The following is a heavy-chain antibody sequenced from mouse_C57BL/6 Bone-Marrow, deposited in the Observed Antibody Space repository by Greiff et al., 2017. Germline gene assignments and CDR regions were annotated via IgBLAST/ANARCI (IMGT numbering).Heavy chain of an antibody. Sequence: EVQLQESGPELVKPGASVKISCKASGYSFTDYNMNWVKQSNGKSLEWIGVINPNYGTTSYNQKFKGKATLTVDQSSSTAYMQLNSLTSEDSAVYYCAHYYGSSGVRYFDVWGTGTTVTVSS. D-gene: IGHD1-1*01. CDR1: GYSFTDYN. V-gene: IGHV1-39*01. CDR3: AHYYGSSGVRYFDV. CDR2: INPNYGTT. J-gene: IGHJ1*03.